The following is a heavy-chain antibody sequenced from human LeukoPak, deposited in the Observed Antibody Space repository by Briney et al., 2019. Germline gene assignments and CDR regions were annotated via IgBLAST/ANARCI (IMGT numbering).Heavy chain of an antibody. V-gene: IGHV4-4*09. J-gene: IGHJ6*03. CDR3: ARLRGYTYGYFDYYYYMDV. CDR2: ISTSGST. D-gene: IGHD5-18*01. Sequence: SETLSPTCTVSGGSISSSFWSWIRQPPGKGLVYIGYISTSGSTNYGPSLKSRVTISVDTSKNQFSLKLSSVTAADTAVYYCARLRGYTYGYFDYYYYMDVWGKGTTVTVSS. CDR1: GGSISSSF.